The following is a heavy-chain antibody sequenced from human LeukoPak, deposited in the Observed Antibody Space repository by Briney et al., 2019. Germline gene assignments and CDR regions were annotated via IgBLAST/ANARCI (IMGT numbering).Heavy chain of an antibody. J-gene: IGHJ5*02. V-gene: IGHV1-18*01. CDR3: ARDVSYCSSTSCYTLLYNWFDP. D-gene: IGHD2-2*02. Sequence: ASVKVSCKASGYTFTSYGISWVRQAPGQGLEWMGWISAYNGNTNYAQKLQGRVTTTTDTSTSTAYMELRSLRSDDTAVYYCARDVSYCSSTSCYTLLYNWFDPWGQGTLVTVSS. CDR1: GYTFTSYG. CDR2: ISAYNGNT.